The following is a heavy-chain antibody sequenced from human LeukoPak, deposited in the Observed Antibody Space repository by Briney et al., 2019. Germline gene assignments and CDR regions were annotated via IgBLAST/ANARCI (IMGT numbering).Heavy chain of an antibody. CDR1: GGTFSSYA. Sequence: ASVKVSCKASGGTFSSYAISWVRQAPGQGLEWMGRIIPILGIANSAQKFQGRVTITADKSTSTAYMELSSLRSEDTAVYYCARDEVFGMVRGVIGPTDYWGQGTLVTVSS. V-gene: IGHV1-69*04. D-gene: IGHD3-10*01. CDR2: IIPILGIA. CDR3: ARDEVFGMVRGVIGPTDY. J-gene: IGHJ4*02.